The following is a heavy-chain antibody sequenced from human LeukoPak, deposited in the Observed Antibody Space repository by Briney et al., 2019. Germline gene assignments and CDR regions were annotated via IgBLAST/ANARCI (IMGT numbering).Heavy chain of an antibody. J-gene: IGHJ4*02. D-gene: IGHD3-22*01. CDR1: GFTFSSYG. CDR2: ISYDGSNK. Sequence: GRSLRLSCAASGFTFSSYGMHWVRQAPGKGLEWVAVISYDGSNKYYADSVKGRFAISRDNSKNTLYLQMNSLRAGDTAVYYCAKDRYYYDSSGYLDYWGQGTLVTVSS. CDR3: AKDRYYYDSSGYLDY. V-gene: IGHV3-30*18.